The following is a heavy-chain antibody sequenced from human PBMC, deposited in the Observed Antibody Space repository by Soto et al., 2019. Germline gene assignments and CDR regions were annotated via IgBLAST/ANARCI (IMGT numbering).Heavy chain of an antibody. CDR2: IYHCGTF. CDR3: ARAQFYSGSGRYNNLMFDP. D-gene: IGHD3-10*01. V-gene: IGHV4-30-2*01. Sequence: SETLSLTCAVSGGSISAAGDSWSWIRQPPGGGLEWIGYIYHCGTFLYNPSLKTRLTMSLDRSNNQFSLTLNSVTAADTAVYYCARAQFYSGSGRYNNLMFDPWGQGTQVTVSS. CDR1: GGSISAAGDS. J-gene: IGHJ5*02.